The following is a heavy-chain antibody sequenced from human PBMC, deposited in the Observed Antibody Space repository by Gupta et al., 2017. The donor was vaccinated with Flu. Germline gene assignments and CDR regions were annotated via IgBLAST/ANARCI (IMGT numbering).Heavy chain of an antibody. D-gene: IGHD3-16*01. V-gene: IGHV5-51*03. J-gene: IGHJ3*01. CDR1: AYSFTSDW. CDR3: ATTNWGGSDNFDV. CDR2: IYPGDSDT. Sequence: VRKPGQSLKISCKSSAYSFTSDWIGWVRQMPGKGLEWMGIIYPGDSDTRYSPSFQGQVTISVDKSISTSYLQWSSLKASDTAMYYCATTNWGGSDNFDVWGQGTMVTVSS.